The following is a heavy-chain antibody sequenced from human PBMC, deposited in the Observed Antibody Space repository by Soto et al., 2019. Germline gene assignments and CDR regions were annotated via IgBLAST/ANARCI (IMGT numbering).Heavy chain of an antibody. J-gene: IGHJ4*02. CDR1: GFTFSSYA. D-gene: IGHD2-2*01. Sequence: GGSLRLSCAASGFTFSSYAMSWVRQAPGKGLEWVSAISGSGGNTYYADSVKGRFTISRDNSKNTLYLQMNSLRAEDTAVYYCAKVRPYCSSTSCYRYYFDYWGQGTLVTVSS. CDR2: ISGSGGNT. CDR3: AKVRPYCSSTSCYRYYFDY. V-gene: IGHV3-23*01.